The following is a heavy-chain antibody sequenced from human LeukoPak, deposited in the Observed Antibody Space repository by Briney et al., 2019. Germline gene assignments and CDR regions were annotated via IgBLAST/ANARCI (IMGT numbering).Heavy chain of an antibody. J-gene: IGHJ4*02. CDR2: IYHSGST. D-gene: IGHD5-12*01. CDR3: ARAGGYDSYYFDY. V-gene: IGHV4-30-2*01. CDR1: GGSISSGGYS. Sequence: PSQTLSLTCAVSGGSISSGGYSWSWLRQPPGKGLEWIGYIYHSGSTYYNPSLKSRVTISVDRSKNQFSLKLSSVTAADTAVYYCARAGGYDSYYFDYWGQGTLVTVSS.